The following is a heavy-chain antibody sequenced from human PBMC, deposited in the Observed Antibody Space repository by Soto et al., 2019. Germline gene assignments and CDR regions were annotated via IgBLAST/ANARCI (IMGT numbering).Heavy chain of an antibody. CDR1: GLNFDDFA. CDR3: AKGRYDFWSAYYVDS. J-gene: IGHJ4*02. CDR2: ITWNSRVL. Sequence: EVQLVESGGRLVQPGRSLRLSCVGTGLNFDDFAMHWVRQAPGKGLEWVSGITWNSRVLAYADSVKGRFTISRDNARNSLYLQMDSLRDEDTAWYYCAKGRYDFWSAYYVDSWGQGTLVTVSS. D-gene: IGHD3-3*01. V-gene: IGHV3-9*01.